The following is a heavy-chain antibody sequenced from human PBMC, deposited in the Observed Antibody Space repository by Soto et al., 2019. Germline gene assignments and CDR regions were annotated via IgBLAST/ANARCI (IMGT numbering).Heavy chain of an antibody. J-gene: IGHJ4*02. V-gene: IGHV5-10-1*01. D-gene: IGHD4-4*01. Sequence: GESLKISCKGSGYSFTNYWISWVRQMPGKGLEWMGRIDPSDSYTNYSPTFQGHATISVDKSFSTAYLQWSSLKASDTAMYYCARHESMSTVPGYWGQGTQVTVSS. CDR2: IDPSDSYT. CDR3: ARHESMSTVPGY. CDR1: GYSFTNYW.